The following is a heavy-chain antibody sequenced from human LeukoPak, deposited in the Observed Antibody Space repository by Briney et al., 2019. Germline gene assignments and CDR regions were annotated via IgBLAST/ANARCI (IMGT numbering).Heavy chain of an antibody. J-gene: IGHJ4*02. CDR3: ARALAVAGPSDY. D-gene: IGHD6-19*01. Sequence: GGSLRPSCAASGFTFSSYSMNWVRQAPGKGLEWVSSISSSSSYIYYADSVKGRFTISRDNAKNSLYLQMNSLRAEDTAVYYCARALAVAGPSDYWGQGTLVTVSS. V-gene: IGHV3-21*01. CDR2: ISSSSSYI. CDR1: GFTFSSYS.